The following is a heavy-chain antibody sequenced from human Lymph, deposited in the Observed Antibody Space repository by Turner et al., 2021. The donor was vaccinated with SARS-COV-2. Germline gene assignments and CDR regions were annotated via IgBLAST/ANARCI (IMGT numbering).Heavy chain of an antibody. D-gene: IGHD1-1*01. CDR3: ARDLQLYGMDV. Sequence: EMQLVETGGGLLQPGGSLRLSCAASGFTVSSNYMTWVRQAPGKGLEWVSLIYSGGSTYYADSVKGRFTISRDNSKNTLYLQMNSLRAEDTAIYYCARDLQLYGMDVWGQGTTVTVSS. J-gene: IGHJ6*02. CDR2: IYSGGST. CDR1: GFTVSSNY. V-gene: IGHV3-53*02.